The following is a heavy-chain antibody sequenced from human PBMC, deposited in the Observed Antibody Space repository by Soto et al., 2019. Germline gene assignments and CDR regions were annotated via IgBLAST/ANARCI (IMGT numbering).Heavy chain of an antibody. D-gene: IGHD2-15*01. CDR3: ARQCRGVTCQLFVP. J-gene: IGHJ5*02. V-gene: IGHV4-39*01. CDR1: SGSISSTIYS. CDR2: IFYSGST. Sequence: QLQLQESGPGLVKPSETLSLTCTVSSGSISSTIYSWDWIRQPPGKGLEWIGSIFYSGSTYYNPSLKSRVTISVDTSKNQFALTLTSVTAADTAVYYCARQCRGVTCQLFVPWGQGTLVTVSS.